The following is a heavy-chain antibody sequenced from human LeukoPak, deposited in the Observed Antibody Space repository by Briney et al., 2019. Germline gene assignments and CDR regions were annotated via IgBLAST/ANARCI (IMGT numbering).Heavy chain of an antibody. CDR1: GYSFTSYW. J-gene: IGHJ6*02. CDR3: ARHLPYGDYDYYYYGMDV. Sequence: HGESLKISCKGSGYSFTSYWIGWVRPMPGKGLEWMGIIYPGDSNTRYSPSFQGQITISADNSISTAYLQWSSLKASDTAMYYGARHLPYGDYDYYYYGMDVWGQGTTVTVSS. D-gene: IGHD4-17*01. CDR2: IYPGDSNT. V-gene: IGHV5-51*01.